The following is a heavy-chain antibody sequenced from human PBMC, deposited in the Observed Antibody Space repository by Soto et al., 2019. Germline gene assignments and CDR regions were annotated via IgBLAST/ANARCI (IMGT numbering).Heavy chain of an antibody. CDR3: ARERRRPYYDILTGYYPFDY. J-gene: IGHJ4*02. D-gene: IGHD3-9*01. CDR2: ISAYNGNT. Sequence: GASVKVSCKASGYTFTSHGISWVRQAPGQGLECIGWISAYNGNTNYAQNLQGRVTMTTDTSTNTAFMELRSLRSDDTAVYYCARERRRPYYDILTGYYPFDYWGQGTLVTVSS. CDR1: GYTFTSHG. V-gene: IGHV1-18*01.